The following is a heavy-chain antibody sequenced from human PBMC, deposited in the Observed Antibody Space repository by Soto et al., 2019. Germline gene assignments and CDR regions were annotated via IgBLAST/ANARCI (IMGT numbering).Heavy chain of an antibody. CDR3: ACSGSYYNFDY. V-gene: IGHV3-72*01. CDR2: TRNKANSYTT. CDR1: GFTFSDHY. D-gene: IGHD3-10*02. J-gene: IGHJ4*02. Sequence: GGSLRLSCAASGFTFSDHYMDWVRQAPGKGLEWVGRTRNKANSYTTEYAASVKGRFTISRDDSKNSLYLQMNSLKTEDTAVYYCACSGSYYNFDYWGQGTLVTVPQ.